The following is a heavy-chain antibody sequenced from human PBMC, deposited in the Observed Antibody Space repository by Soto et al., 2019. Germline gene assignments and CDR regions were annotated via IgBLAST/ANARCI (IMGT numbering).Heavy chain of an antibody. CDR2: ITWNSGSL. CDR1: GFTFSNYA. CDR3: ANSFGSGSYPFDS. J-gene: IGHJ4*02. Sequence: ESGGGLVPPGRSLRLSCAASGFTFSNYAMHWVRQAPGKGLEWVSLITWNSGSLSYADSVKGRFTISRDNAKNSLYLDMNSLRPEDTALYYCANSFGSGSYPFDSWGQGTLVTVSS. V-gene: IGHV3-9*01. D-gene: IGHD3-10*01.